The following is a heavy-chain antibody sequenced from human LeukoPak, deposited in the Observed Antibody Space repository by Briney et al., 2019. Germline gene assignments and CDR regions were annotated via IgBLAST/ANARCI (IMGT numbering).Heavy chain of an antibody. D-gene: IGHD1-7*01. CDR3: AKDFFEDDWNYRDAFDI. V-gene: IGHV3-23*01. CDR1: GFTFSSYA. CDR2: ISGSGGST. Sequence: GGSLRLSCAASGFTFSSYAMSWVRQAPGKGLEWASAISGSGGSTYYADSVKGRFTISRDNSKNTLYLQMNSLRAEDTAVYYCAKDFFEDDWNYRDAFDIWGQGTMVTVSS. J-gene: IGHJ3*02.